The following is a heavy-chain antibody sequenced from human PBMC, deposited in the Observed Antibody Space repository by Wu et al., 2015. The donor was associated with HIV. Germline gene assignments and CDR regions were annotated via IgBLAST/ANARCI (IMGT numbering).Heavy chain of an antibody. J-gene: IGHJ6*02. V-gene: IGHV1-46*01. Sequence: QVQLVQSGAEVKKPGASVKVSCKASGYTFTSYYMHWVRQAPGQGLEWMGIINPSGGSTSYAQKFQGRVTMTRDTSTSTVYMELSSLRSEDTAVYYCARATMVRGGGGMDVWGQGTTGHRLL. D-gene: IGHD3-10*01. CDR2: INPSGGST. CDR1: GYTFTSYY. CDR3: ARATMVRGGGGMDV.